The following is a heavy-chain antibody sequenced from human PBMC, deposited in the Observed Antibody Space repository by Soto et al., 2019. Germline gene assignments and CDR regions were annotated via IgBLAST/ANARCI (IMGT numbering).Heavy chain of an antibody. J-gene: IGHJ4*02. CDR2: INSDGSST. V-gene: IGHV3-74*01. CDR1: GFTFSSYW. D-gene: IGHD3-10*01. Sequence: GGSLRLSCAASGFTFSSYWMHWVRQAPGKGLVWVSRINSDGSSTSYADSVKGRFTISRDNAKNTLYLQMNSLRAEDTAVYYCARYITRGYYFDYWGQRTLVTVSS. CDR3: ARYITRGYYFDY.